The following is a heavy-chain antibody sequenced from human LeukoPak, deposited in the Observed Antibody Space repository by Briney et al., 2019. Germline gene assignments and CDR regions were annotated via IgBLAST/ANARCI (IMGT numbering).Heavy chain of an antibody. Sequence: GASVKVSCKASGYTFTSYGISWVRQAPGQGLEWMGWINPNSGGTNYAQKFQGRVTMTRDTSISTAYMELSRLRSDDTAVYYCAREFYPSRITMARGAAWFDPWGQGTLVTVSS. CDR1: GYTFTSYG. CDR2: INPNSGGT. J-gene: IGHJ5*02. D-gene: IGHD3-10*01. V-gene: IGHV1-2*02. CDR3: AREFYPSRITMARGAAWFDP.